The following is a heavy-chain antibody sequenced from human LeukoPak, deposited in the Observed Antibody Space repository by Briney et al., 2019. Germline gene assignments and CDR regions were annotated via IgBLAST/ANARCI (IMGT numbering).Heavy chain of an antibody. CDR3: ARDLSSGTAMASYFDY. D-gene: IGHD5-18*01. J-gene: IGHJ4*02. CDR2: IYTSVST. Sequence: PSQTLSLTCTVSGGSISSGSYYWSWIRQPAGKGLEWIGRIYTSVSTNYNPSLKSRVTISVDTSKNPLSLKLSPVTAADTAVYYCARDLSSGTAMASYFDYWGQGTLVTVSS. V-gene: IGHV4-61*02. CDR1: GGSISSGSYY.